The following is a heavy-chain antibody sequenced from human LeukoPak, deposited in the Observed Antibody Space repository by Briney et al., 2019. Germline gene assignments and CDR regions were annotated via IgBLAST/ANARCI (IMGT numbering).Heavy chain of an antibody. J-gene: IGHJ4*02. D-gene: IGHD6-19*01. CDR1: GGSISSHY. CDR3: ARASGWYGDYFDS. V-gene: IGHV4-4*09. Sequence: SETLSLTCTVSGGSISSHYWSWIRQPPGKRLEWIGQIYARGTSNYNPSLRSRVTISLDTSKNQFSLNLNSVTAADTAVYYCARASGWYGDYFDSWGQGTLVSVSS. CDR2: IYARGTS.